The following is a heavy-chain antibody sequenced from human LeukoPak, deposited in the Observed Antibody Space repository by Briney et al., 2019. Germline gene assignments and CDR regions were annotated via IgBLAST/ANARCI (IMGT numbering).Heavy chain of an antibody. J-gene: IGHJ4*02. CDR2: IYYSGST. D-gene: IGHD6-13*01. CDR3: ARHTVSSSFFDY. V-gene: IGHV4-59*05. CDR1: GGSISGYF. Sequence: SETLSLTCTVSGGSISGYFWSWIRQPPGKGLEWIGSIYYSGSTYYNPSLKSRVTISVDTSKNQFSLKLSSVTAADTAMYYCARHTVSSSFFDYWGQGTLVTVSS.